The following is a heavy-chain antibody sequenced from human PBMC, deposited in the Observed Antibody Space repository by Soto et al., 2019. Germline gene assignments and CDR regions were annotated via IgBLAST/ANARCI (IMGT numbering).Heavy chain of an antibody. J-gene: IGHJ6*02. CDR3: ARFVRSCSGTTCYTRVQV. V-gene: IGHV4-59*10. D-gene: IGHD2-2*02. CDR2: SYSSWST. Sequence: WVRQMPGKGLEGMGISYSSWSTNYKLSLKTRVTISVNSSKNQFSLKLRSVIVEDTAVYHCARFVRSCSGTTCYTRVQVWGPGTTVNVFS.